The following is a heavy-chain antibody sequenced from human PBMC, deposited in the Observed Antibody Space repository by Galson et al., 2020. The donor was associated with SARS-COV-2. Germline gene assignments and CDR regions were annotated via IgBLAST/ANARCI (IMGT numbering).Heavy chain of an antibody. J-gene: IGHJ4*02. D-gene: IGHD3-9*01. CDR2: ISGYNGDT. CDR3: ARGYHMLTEQASLDS. V-gene: IGHV1-18*01. Sequence: ASVKVSCKASGYTFSSFGISWVRQAPGQGLEWMGWISGYNGDTSYAQRLQGRVTMTTDTSTNTAYMELRSLRSDDTAVYFCARGYHMLTEQASLDSWGQGTLGTVPS. CDR1: GYTFSSFG.